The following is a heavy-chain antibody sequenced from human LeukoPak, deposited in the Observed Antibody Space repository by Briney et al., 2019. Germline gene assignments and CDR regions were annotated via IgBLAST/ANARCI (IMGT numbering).Heavy chain of an antibody. J-gene: IGHJ4*02. CDR3: ARVSGYDWESFYDY. Sequence: PSETLSLTCTVSGGSISSYYWSWIRQPPGKGLEWIGYIYYSGSTNYNPSLKSRVTISVDTSKNQFSLKVNSVTAADTAVYYCARVSGYDWESFYDYWGQGTLVTVSS. CDR1: GGSISSYY. CDR2: IYYSGST. D-gene: IGHD5-12*01. V-gene: IGHV4-59*01.